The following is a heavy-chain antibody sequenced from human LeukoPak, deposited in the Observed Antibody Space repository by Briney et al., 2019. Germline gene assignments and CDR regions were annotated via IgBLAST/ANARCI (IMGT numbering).Heavy chain of an antibody. D-gene: IGHD2-21*02. V-gene: IGHV4-34*01. J-gene: IGHJ4*02. CDR1: GGSFSGYY. CDR2: INHSGST. CDR3: ARSPYCVGDCYFDY. Sequence: SETLSLTCAVYGGSFSGYYWSWIRQPPGKGLEWIGEINHSGSTNYNPSLKSRVTISVDTSKNQFSLKLSSVTAADTAVYYCARSPYCVGDCYFDYWGQGTQVTVSS.